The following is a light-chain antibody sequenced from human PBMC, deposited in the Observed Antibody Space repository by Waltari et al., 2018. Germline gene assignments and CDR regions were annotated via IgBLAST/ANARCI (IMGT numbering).Light chain of an antibody. J-gene: IGKJ2*01. Sequence: EIVLTQSPATLSLSPGERANLSCRASQSVSSYLAWYQQKPGQAPRLLIDDASNRATGIPARFSGSGSGTDFTLTISSLEPEDFAFYYCQQRSNWPGTFGQGTKLEIK. CDR3: QQRSNWPGT. V-gene: IGKV3-11*01. CDR2: DAS. CDR1: QSVSSY.